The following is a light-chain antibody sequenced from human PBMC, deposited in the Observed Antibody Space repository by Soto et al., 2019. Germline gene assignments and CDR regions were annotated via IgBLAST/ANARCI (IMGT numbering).Light chain of an antibody. CDR2: GAS. CDR1: QGIGNG. J-gene: IGKJ1*01. CDR3: LQYINCPWT. Sequence: IKINQPPSALTPSGANRVTSTCRAGQGIGNGLGWYQQKPGKPPKVLIYGASNLHSGVPPRSSGSGSGTDFTLDISSLKPEESATEYCLQYINCPWTFGQGAKVDIK. V-gene: IGKV1-6*01.